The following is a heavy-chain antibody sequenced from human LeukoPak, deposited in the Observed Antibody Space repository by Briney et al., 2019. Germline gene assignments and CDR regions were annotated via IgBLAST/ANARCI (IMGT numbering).Heavy chain of an antibody. CDR3: ARETGYSSSLLDY. CDR2: IYYSGST. CDR1: GGSISSHY. J-gene: IGHJ4*02. Sequence: KPSETLSLTCTVSGGSISSHYWSWIRQPPGKGLGWIGYIYYSGSTNYNPSLKSRVTISVDTSKNQFSLKLSSVTAADTAVYYCARETGYSSSLLDYWGQGTLVTVSS. D-gene: IGHD6-13*01. V-gene: IGHV4-59*11.